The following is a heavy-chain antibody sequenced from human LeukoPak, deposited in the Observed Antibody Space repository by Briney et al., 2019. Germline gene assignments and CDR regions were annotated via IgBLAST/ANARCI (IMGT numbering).Heavy chain of an antibody. D-gene: IGHD4-17*01. CDR1: GGSISSGDYY. CDR2: IYYSGST. Sequence: SETLSLTCTVSGGSISSGDYYWSWIRQPPGKGLGWIGYIYYSGSTYYNPSLKSRVTISVDTSKNQFSLKLSSVTAADTAVYYCAREDYGDYALDYWGQGTLVTVSS. J-gene: IGHJ4*02. V-gene: IGHV4-30-4*01. CDR3: AREDYGDYALDY.